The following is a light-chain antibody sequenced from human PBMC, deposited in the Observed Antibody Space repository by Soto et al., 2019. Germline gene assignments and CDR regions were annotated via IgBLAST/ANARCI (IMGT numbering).Light chain of an antibody. J-gene: IGKJ2*01. Sequence: QLIQSPSTLSASVGDRVNITCRGTDSITTWLAWYQQKRCKAPPLLIYQTSVLQNGVPSRFSGTGSETEFTLTIDSLQPDDVATYYCQTYHVFGQGTKVEI. V-gene: IGKV1-5*03. CDR2: QTS. CDR1: DSITTW. CDR3: QTYHV.